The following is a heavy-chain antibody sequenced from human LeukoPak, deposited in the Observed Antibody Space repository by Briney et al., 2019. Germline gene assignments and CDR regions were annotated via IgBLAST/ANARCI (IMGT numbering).Heavy chain of an antibody. CDR3: ARGVGRTIFGVDGYFDY. Sequence: ASVKVSCKASGYTFTGYYMHWVRQAPGQGLEWMGWINPNSGGTNYAQKFQGRVTMTRDTSISTAYMELSRLRSDDTAVYYCARGVGRTIFGVDGYFDYWGQGTLVTVSS. V-gene: IGHV1-2*02. CDR1: GYTFTGYY. CDR2: INPNSGGT. J-gene: IGHJ4*02. D-gene: IGHD3-3*01.